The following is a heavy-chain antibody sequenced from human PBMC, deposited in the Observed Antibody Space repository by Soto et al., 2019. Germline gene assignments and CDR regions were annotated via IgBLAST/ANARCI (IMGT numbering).Heavy chain of an antibody. CDR3: ARSYPNTIFGVVPSRGLDV. V-gene: IGHV4-59*01. Sequence: SETLSLTCLVSGVSISSNYWSWIRPPPGQGLEWIGYIHYSGSTNFNPSLKNRVIMSVDTSKNQFSLRLSSVTAADTAVYYCARSYPNTIFGVVPSRGLDVWGQGATVTVSS. CDR1: GVSISSNY. CDR2: IHYSGST. D-gene: IGHD3-3*01. J-gene: IGHJ6*02.